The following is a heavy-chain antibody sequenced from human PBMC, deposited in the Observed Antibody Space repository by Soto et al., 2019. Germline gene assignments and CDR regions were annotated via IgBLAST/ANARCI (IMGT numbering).Heavy chain of an antibody. V-gene: IGHV1-18*01. CDR1: GYIFTSYG. J-gene: IGHJ2*01. CDR2: ISAYNGNT. D-gene: IGHD3-10*01. CDR3: ARDQPSSGYYWYFDL. Sequence: QVQLVQSGAEVKKPGASVKVSCKASGYIFTSYGVSWVRQAPGQGLEWVGWISAYNGNTNYAQKLQGRVTMTTDTSXXTAYMELRSLRSDDTAVYYCARDQPSSGYYWYFDLWGRGTLVTVSS.